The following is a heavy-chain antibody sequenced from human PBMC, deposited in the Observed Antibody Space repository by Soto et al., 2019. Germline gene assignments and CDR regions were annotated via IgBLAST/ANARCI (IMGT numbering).Heavy chain of an antibody. CDR1: GGTFSSYT. D-gene: IGHD3-22*01. J-gene: IGHJ3*02. V-gene: IGHV1-69*02. Sequence: QVQLVQSGAEVKKPGSSVKVSCKASGGTFSSYTISWVRQAPGQGLEWMGRIIPILGIANYAQKFQGRVAITADKSTGTAYMELSSLRSEDTAVYYCARGLRTAQYYYDSSDAFDIWGQGTMVTVSS. CDR3: ARGLRTAQYYYDSSDAFDI. CDR2: IIPILGIA.